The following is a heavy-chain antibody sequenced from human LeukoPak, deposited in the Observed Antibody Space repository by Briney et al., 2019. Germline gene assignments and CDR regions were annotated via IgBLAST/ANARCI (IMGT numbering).Heavy chain of an antibody. D-gene: IGHD1-26*01. V-gene: IGHV3-30*02. CDR1: WFTLSCYW. Sequence: WGGPRLSCSGSWFTLSCYWLGLVRQGPRQGVGGVAYIRYDASRKYYADSLKGRFTISRDNSKNTVDLQMNNLRTEDSGLYYCAKGYSGSYWAVDYWGQGALVTVSS. J-gene: IGHJ4*02. CDR2: IRYDASRK. CDR3: AKGYSGSYWAVDY.